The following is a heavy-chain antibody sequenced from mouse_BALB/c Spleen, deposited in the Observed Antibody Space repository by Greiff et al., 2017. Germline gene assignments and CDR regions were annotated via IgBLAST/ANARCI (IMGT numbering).Heavy chain of an antibody. CDR3: APYGNRAY. D-gene: IGHD2-1*01. Sequence: VHVKQSGAELVKPGASVKLSCTASGFNIKDTYMHWVKQRPEQGLEWIGRIDPANGNTKYDPKFQGKATITADTSSNTAYLQLSSLTSEDTAVYYCAPYGNRAYWGQGTLVTVSA. CDR2: IDPANGNT. V-gene: IGHV14-3*02. CDR1: GFNIKDTY. J-gene: IGHJ3*01.